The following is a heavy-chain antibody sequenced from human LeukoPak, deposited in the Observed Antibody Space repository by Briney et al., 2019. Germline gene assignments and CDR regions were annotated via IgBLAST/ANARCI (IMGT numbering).Heavy chain of an antibody. CDR2: ISGSGGST. CDR3: AKDRNKWNDDRRYYFDY. V-gene: IGHV3-23*01. Sequence: GGSLRLSCAASGFTFSSYVMSWVRQAPGKGLEWVSAISGSGGSTSYAGPVKGRLTISRDNSKNTLYLQMNTLRAEDTAVYYCAKDRNKWNDDRRYYFDYWGQGTLVTASS. J-gene: IGHJ4*02. CDR1: GFTFSSYV. D-gene: IGHD1-20*01.